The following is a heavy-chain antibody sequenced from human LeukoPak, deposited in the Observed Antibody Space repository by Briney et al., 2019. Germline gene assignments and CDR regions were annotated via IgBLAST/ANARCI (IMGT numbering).Heavy chain of an antibody. D-gene: IGHD4-11*01. V-gene: IGHV3-33*06. Sequence: GGSLRLSCAAAGFTFSHYGMHWVRQAPGKGLEWVVVIWSDGTNQYYADSVKGRFTISRDDSGNTVYLQMNSLRPEDTAVYYCAKDAQRGFDYSNSLENWGQGTPVTVST. J-gene: IGHJ4*02. CDR1: GFTFSHYG. CDR3: AKDAQRGFDYSNSLEN. CDR2: IWSDGTNQ.